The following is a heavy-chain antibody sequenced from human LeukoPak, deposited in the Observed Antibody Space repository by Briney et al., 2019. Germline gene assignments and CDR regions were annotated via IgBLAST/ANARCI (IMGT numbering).Heavy chain of an antibody. V-gene: IGHV3-48*04. J-gene: IGHJ4*02. Sequence: QPGRSLRLSCAASGFTFSSYGMHWVRQAPGKGLEWVSYISRSATTIYYADSVKGRFIISRDNAKNSLYLQMNSLRAEDTAVYYCATSGIPYGDYLGWWGQGTLVTVSS. CDR2: ISRSATTI. D-gene: IGHD4-17*01. CDR3: ATSGIPYGDYLGW. CDR1: GFTFSSYG.